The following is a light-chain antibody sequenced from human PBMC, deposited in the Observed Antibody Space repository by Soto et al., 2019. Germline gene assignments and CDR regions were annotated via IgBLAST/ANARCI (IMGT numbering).Light chain of an antibody. CDR1: RTVIRNN. CDR2: GAS. V-gene: IGKV3-20*01. J-gene: IGKJ5*01. CDR3: QQHGTSPIT. Sequence: EIVFPQCPYTQSLSPGDRATLSCRASRTVIRNNLAWHQQKPGQTPRLLVYGASNRATGIPDRFSGSGSGTDFTLTISRLEPDDFAVYYCQQHGTSPITFGQGTRLEIK.